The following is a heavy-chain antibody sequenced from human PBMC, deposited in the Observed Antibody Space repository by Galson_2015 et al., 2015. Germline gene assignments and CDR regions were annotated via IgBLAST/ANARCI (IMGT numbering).Heavy chain of an antibody. CDR2: INHSGST. V-gene: IGHV4-34*01. D-gene: IGHD2-15*01. Sequence: SETLSLTCAVYGGSFSGYYWSWIRQPPGKGLEWIGEINHSGSTNYNPSLKSRVTISVDTSKSQFSLKLSSVTAADTAVYYCARGLCSGGSCYSRPWYFDLWGRGTLVTVSS. CDR1: GGSFSGYY. J-gene: IGHJ2*01. CDR3: ARGLCSGGSCYSRPWYFDL.